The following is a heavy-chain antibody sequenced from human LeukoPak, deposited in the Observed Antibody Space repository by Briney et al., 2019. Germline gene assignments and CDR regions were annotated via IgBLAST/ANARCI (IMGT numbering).Heavy chain of an antibody. CDR2: FDPEDGET. J-gene: IGHJ6*02. V-gene: IGHV1-24*01. CDR3: ARKAHSSGFPYYYYYGMDV. Sequence: GASVKVSCKVSGYTLTELSMHWVRQAPGKGLEWMGGFDPEDGETIYAQKFQGRVTMTEDTSTDTAYMELSSLRSEDTAVYYCARKAHSSGFPYYYYYGMDVWGQGTTVTVSS. D-gene: IGHD6-19*01. CDR1: GYTLTELS.